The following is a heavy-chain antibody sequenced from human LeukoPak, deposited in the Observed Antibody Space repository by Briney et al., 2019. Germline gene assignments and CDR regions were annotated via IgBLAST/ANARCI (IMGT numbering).Heavy chain of an antibody. J-gene: IGHJ4*02. CDR3: AKELYISPDPVGFDY. Sequence: GGSLRLSCAASGFTFSSNAMSWVRQAPGRGLEWVSAIKGSADGTYYAESVKGRFTISRDNSKNPLYLQMDSLRAEDTAVYFCAKELYISPDPVGFDYWGQGTRVSVSS. CDR2: IKGSADGT. D-gene: IGHD3-16*02. CDR1: GFTFSSNA. V-gene: IGHV3-23*01.